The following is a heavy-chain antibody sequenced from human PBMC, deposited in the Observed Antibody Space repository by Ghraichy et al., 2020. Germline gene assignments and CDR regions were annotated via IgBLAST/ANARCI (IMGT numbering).Heavy chain of an antibody. CDR3: GRGEIRDFLGEVSLRGSNFDY. Sequence: GGSLRLSCAASGFTFSSYWMHWVRQAPGKGLVWVSRINSDGSSTSYADSVKGRFTISRDNAKNTLYLQMNSLRAEDTAVYYCGRGEIRDFLGEVSLRGSNFDYWGQGTLVTVSS. V-gene: IGHV3-74*01. CDR2: INSDGSST. D-gene: IGHD3-16*02. CDR1: GFTFSSYW. J-gene: IGHJ4*02.